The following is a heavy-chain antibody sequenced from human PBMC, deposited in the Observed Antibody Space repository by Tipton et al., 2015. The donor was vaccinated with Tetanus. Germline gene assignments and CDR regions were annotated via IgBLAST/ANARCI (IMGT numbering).Heavy chain of an antibody. Sequence: TLSLTCTVSGGSISSYYWSWIRQPPGKGLEWIGYIYYSGSTNYNPSLKSRVTISVDTSKNQFSLKLSSVTAADTAVYYCARDSQVASGWGGAFDISGQGTMVTVSS. CDR1: GGSISSYY. D-gene: IGHD6-19*01. CDR3: ARDSQVASGWGGAFDI. V-gene: IGHV4-59*01. CDR2: IYYSGST. J-gene: IGHJ3*02.